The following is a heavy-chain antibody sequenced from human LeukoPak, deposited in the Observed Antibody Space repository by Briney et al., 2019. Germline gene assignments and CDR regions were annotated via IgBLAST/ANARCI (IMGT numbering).Heavy chain of an antibody. CDR1: GFTFSSYW. Sequence: PGGSLRLSCAASGFTFSSYWMSWVRQAPGKGLEWVANIKQDGSEKYYVDSVKGRFTISRDNAKNSLYLPMNSLRAEDTAVYYCARVSYYYYGSGSYSQDAFDIWGQGTMVTVSS. V-gene: IGHV3-7*01. D-gene: IGHD3-10*01. CDR2: IKQDGSEK. CDR3: ARVSYYYYGSGSYSQDAFDI. J-gene: IGHJ3*02.